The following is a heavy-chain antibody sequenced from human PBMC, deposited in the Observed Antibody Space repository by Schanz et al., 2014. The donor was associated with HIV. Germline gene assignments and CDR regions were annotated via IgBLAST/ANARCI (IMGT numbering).Heavy chain of an antibody. Sequence: VQLVESGGGLVKPGGSLRLSCAASGFTFSTYRMNWVRQAPGKGLEWVSYISSSSTTRHYADSVKGRFTISRDNAKNSLSLQMNSLRDEDTAVYYCARSPSYGMDVWGQGTTVTVS. CDR2: ISSSSTTR. J-gene: IGHJ6*02. CDR1: GFTFSTYR. V-gene: IGHV3-48*02. CDR3: ARSPSYGMDV.